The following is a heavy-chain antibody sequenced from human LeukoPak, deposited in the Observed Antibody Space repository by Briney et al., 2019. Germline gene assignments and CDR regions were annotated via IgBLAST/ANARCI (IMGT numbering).Heavy chain of an antibody. Sequence: SETLSLTCAVYGGSFSGYYWSWIRQPPGKGLEWIGEINHSGSTNYNPSLKSRVTISVDTSKNQFSLKLSSVTAADTAVYYCARIRCSGGSCTYGMDVWGQGTTVTVSS. CDR2: INHSGST. D-gene: IGHD2-15*01. V-gene: IGHV4-34*01. CDR3: ARIRCSGGSCTYGMDV. CDR1: GGSFSGYY. J-gene: IGHJ6*02.